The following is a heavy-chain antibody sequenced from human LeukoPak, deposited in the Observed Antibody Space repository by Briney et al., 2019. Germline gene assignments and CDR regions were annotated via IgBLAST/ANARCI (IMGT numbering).Heavy chain of an antibody. Sequence: ASVKVSCMASGYTFTSYDINWVRQATGQGLEWMGWMNPNSGNTGYAQKFQGRVTMTRNTSISTAYMELSSLRSEDTAVYYCARGRGNYDFWSGYGYYWGQGTLVTVSS. J-gene: IGHJ4*02. D-gene: IGHD3-3*01. V-gene: IGHV1-8*01. CDR1: GYTFTSYD. CDR3: ARGRGNYDFWSGYGYY. CDR2: MNPNSGNT.